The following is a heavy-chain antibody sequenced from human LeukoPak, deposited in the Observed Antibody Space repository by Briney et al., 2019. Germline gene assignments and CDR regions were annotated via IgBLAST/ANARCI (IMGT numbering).Heavy chain of an antibody. CDR2: IYYSGST. V-gene: IGHV4-30-4*01. J-gene: IGHJ6*04. Sequence: SQTLSLTCTVSGGSISSGDYYWSWIRQPPGKGLEWIAYIYYSGSTYYNPSLKSRVTISVDTSKNQFSLKLSSVTAADTAVYYCARETAETTVTTWRYYYGMDVWGKGTTVTVSS. CDR3: ARETAETTVTTWRYYYGMDV. CDR1: GGSISSGDYY. D-gene: IGHD4-17*01.